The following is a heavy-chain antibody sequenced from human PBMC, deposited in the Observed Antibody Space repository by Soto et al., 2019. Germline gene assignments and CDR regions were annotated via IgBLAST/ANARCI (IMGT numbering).Heavy chain of an antibody. D-gene: IGHD3-22*01. CDR2: ITVGTGNT. J-gene: IGHJ4*02. Sequence: ASVKVSCKASGFTFTSSSVQWVRQARGQRLEWIGWITVGTGNTNYAQEFQERVTITRDMSTSTAYMELSILRSEDTAVYYCAAGDASGYYGGWGQGTQVTVS. CDR1: GFTFTSSS. CDR3: AAGDASGYYGG. V-gene: IGHV1-58*01.